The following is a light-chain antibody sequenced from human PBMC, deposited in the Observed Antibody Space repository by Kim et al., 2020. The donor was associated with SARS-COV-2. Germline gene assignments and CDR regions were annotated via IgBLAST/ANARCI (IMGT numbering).Light chain of an antibody. CDR3: QAWDNNPAI. J-gene: IGLJ2*01. CDR1: KLGGLY. CDR2: QDT. V-gene: IGLV3-1*01. Sequence: SPGRKPPIPCSAVKLGGLYFSWYHQRPGRPPVLFIYQDTARPSGVPHRFSASNSGNTSTLTISGTQAMDEADYYCQAWDNNPAIFGGGTQLTVL.